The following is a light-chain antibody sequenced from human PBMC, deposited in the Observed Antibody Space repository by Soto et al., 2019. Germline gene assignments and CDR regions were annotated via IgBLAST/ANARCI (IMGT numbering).Light chain of an antibody. Sequence: SYELTQPPSVSVSPGQTAGITCSGDALPKQYAYWYQQKPGQAPVLVIYKDSERPSGIPERFSGSSSGTTVTLTISGVQAEDEADYYCQSADSSGTYLYVFGTGTKVTVL. CDR2: KDS. J-gene: IGLJ1*01. CDR1: ALPKQY. V-gene: IGLV3-25*03. CDR3: QSADSSGTYLYV.